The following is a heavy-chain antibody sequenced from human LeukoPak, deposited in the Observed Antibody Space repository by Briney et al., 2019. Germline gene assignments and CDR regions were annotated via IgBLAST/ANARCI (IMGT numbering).Heavy chain of an antibody. Sequence: ASEKVSCKASGYTFTGYYMHWVRQAPGQGLEWMGWINPNSGGTNSAQKFQGRVTMTRDTSISTAYMELSRLRFDDTAVYYCARLAAGTRIVLDPWGQGTLVTVSS. J-gene: IGHJ5*02. CDR1: GYTFTGYY. V-gene: IGHV1-2*02. CDR2: INPNSGGT. D-gene: IGHD6-13*01. CDR3: ARLAAGTRIVLDP.